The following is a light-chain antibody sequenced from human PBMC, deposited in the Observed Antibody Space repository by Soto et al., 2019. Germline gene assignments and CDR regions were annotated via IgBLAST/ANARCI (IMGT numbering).Light chain of an antibody. CDR2: GSS. Sequence: EIVMTQSPATLSVSPGDRATLSCRASQSVSRNVVWYQQRPGQAPRLLIYGSSTRATDVPARFSGSGSGTEFTLTISSLQSEDFAIYYCQQYNEWPRTFGQGIKVQIK. CDR1: QSVSRN. CDR3: QQYNEWPRT. J-gene: IGKJ1*01. V-gene: IGKV3-15*01.